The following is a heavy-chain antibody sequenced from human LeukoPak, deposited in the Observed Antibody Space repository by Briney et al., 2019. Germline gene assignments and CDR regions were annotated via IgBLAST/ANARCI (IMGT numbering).Heavy chain of an antibody. CDR3: ARPLYDSSNYYILYY. CDR2: IYNSGST. Sequence: SETLSLTCTVSGGSISSNSYYWGWIRQPPGKGLEWLANIYNSGSTYYNPYLKRRVSMSVDTSRNQFSLKLTSVTAADTAVYFCARPLYDSSNYYILYYWGQGTLVTVSS. V-gene: IGHV4-39*01. D-gene: IGHD3-22*01. J-gene: IGHJ4*02. CDR1: GGSISSNSYY.